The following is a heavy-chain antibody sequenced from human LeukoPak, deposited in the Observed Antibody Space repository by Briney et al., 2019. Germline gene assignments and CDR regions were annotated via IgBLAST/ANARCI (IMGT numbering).Heavy chain of an antibody. V-gene: IGHV3-23*01. CDR3: ARVQLLWFGELITNSYYYGMDV. Sequence: GGSLRLSCAASGFTFSSYAMSWVRQAPGKGLEWVSVISGSGGSTYYADSVKGRFTISRDNSKNTLYLQMNSLRAEDTAVYYCARVQLLWFGELITNSYYYGMDVWGQGTTVTVSS. CDR1: GFTFSSYA. CDR2: ISGSGGST. J-gene: IGHJ6*02. D-gene: IGHD3-10*01.